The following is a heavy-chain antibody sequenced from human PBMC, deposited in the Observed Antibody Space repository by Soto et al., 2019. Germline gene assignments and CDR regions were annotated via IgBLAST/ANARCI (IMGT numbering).Heavy chain of an antibody. V-gene: IGHV3-30*03. Sequence: GGSLRLSCAASGFTFSDYAVNWVRQAPGKGLEWVAVISYDGSKKYYATSGKGRFTISRDNSKNTLYLQMNSLRPEDTAVYYCARDRLPSSSWYIYYYGMDVWGQGTTVTVSS. CDR1: GFTFSDYA. CDR2: ISYDGSKK. CDR3: ARDRLPSSSWYIYYYGMDV. D-gene: IGHD6-13*01. J-gene: IGHJ6*02.